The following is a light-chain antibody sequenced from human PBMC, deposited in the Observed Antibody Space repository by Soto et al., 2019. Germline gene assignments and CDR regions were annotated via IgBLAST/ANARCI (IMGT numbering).Light chain of an antibody. J-gene: IGLJ2*01. CDR3: SSYTGTNNVI. CDR1: SSDIGGHNL. Sequence: QSALTQPPSASGSPGQSVTISCTGTSSDIGGHNLVSWYQQHPGKAPKLMIYEVAKRPSGVPDRFSGSKSGTSASLTVSELQAEDEGDYYCSSYTGTNNVIFGGGTKLTVL. V-gene: IGLV2-8*01. CDR2: EVA.